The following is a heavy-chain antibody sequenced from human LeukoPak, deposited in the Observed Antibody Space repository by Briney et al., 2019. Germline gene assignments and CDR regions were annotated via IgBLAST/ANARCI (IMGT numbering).Heavy chain of an antibody. V-gene: IGHV3-21*01. D-gene: IGHD4-17*01. Sequence: GGSLRLSCAASGFTFSSYSMNWVRQAPGKGMEWVSSISSSGSYIYYADSVKGRFTISRDNAKNSLYLQMNSLRAEDTAVYYCARGNGDSDFDYWGQGTLVTVSS. CDR3: ARGNGDSDFDY. CDR1: GFTFSSYS. J-gene: IGHJ4*02. CDR2: ISSSGSYI.